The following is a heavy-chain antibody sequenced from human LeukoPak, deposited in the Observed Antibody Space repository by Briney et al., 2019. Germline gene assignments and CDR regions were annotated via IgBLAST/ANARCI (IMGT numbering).Heavy chain of an antibody. CDR1: GVTFSSHW. D-gene: IGHD1-26*01. V-gene: IGHV3-7*03. J-gene: IGHJ4*02. CDR2: IKQDGSER. Sequence: GGSLRLSCVVSGVTFSSHWMSWVRQAPGKGLEWVANIKQDGSERYYVDSVKGRFTISRDNAENSVFLQMNSLRAEDTAVYYWARDPNLYSGTYDTYWGQGTLVTVSS. CDR3: ARDPNLYSGTYDTY.